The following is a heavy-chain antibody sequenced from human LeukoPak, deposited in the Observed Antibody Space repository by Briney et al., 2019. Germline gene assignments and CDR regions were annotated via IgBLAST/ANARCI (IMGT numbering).Heavy chain of an antibody. Sequence: PSETLSLTCAVYGGSFSGYYWSWIRQPPGKGLEWIGEINHSGSTNYNPSLKSRVTISVDTSKNQFSLKLSSVTAADTAVYYCATGIAMVRGVIYYYYYYGMHVWGQGTTVTVSS. V-gene: IGHV4-34*01. CDR1: GGSFSGYY. D-gene: IGHD3-10*01. CDR2: INHSGST. CDR3: ATGIAMVRGVIYYYYYYGMHV. J-gene: IGHJ6*02.